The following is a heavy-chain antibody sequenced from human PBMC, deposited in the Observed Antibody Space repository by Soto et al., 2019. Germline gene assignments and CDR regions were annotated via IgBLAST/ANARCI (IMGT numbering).Heavy chain of an antibody. D-gene: IGHD2-15*01. CDR1: GGTISTNV. V-gene: IGHV1-69*06. CDR3: ATGVRYCSGGSCYPDD. CDR2: IMPIFAAP. J-gene: IGHJ4*02. Sequence: QVQLMQSGAEVKKPGSSVKVSCKASGGTISTNVISWVRQAPGQGLEWMGEIMPIFAAPNNAQKFQGRLTITADTSTTTVYMELSSLTSEDTAVYFCATGVRYCSGGSCYPDDWGQGTLVIVSS.